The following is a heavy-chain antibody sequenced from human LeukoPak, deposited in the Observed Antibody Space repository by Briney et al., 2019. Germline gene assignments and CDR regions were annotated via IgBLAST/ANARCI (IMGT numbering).Heavy chain of an antibody. CDR1: GFTFSDYY. CDR3: ARDGETPRPGNVDY. Sequence: QPGGSLRLSCAASGFTFSDYYMSWIRQAPGKGLEWVANIKHDGSEKYYVDSVRGRFTISRDNAKNSLYLQMNSLRAEDTAVYYCARDGETPRPGNVDYWGQGTLVTVSS. D-gene: IGHD1-1*01. CDR2: IKHDGSEK. V-gene: IGHV3-7*01. J-gene: IGHJ4*02.